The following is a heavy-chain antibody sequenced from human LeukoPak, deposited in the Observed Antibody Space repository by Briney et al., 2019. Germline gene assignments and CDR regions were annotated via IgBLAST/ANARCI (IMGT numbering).Heavy chain of an antibody. Sequence: ASVTVSCKASGYSFTGYYMHWVRQAPGQGLEWMGWINPNSGGTNYAQKFQGRVAMTRDTSISTAYMELSGLRSDDTAVYYCARTYYYDSSGSFDYWGQGTLVTVSS. CDR1: GYSFTGYY. V-gene: IGHV1-2*02. J-gene: IGHJ4*02. CDR2: INPNSGGT. D-gene: IGHD3-22*01. CDR3: ARTYYYDSSGSFDY.